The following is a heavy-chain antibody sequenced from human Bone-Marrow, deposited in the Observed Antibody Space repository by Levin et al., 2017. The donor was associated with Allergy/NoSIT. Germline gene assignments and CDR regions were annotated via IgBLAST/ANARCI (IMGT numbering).Heavy chain of an antibody. CDR1: GFTFTSYA. Sequence: GESLKISCAASGFTFTSYAMNWVRQAPGKGLEWVSAISGSGGSTYYADSVKGRFTISRDNSKNTLYLQMNSLRAEDTALYYCAKDSGSGGSILVVVAATDYWGQGALVTVSS. V-gene: IGHV3-23*01. J-gene: IGHJ4*02. CDR3: AKDSGSGGSILVVVAATDY. D-gene: IGHD2-15*01. CDR2: ISGSGGST.